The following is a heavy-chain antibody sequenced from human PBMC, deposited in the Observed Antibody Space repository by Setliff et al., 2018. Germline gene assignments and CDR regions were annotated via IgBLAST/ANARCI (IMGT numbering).Heavy chain of an antibody. V-gene: IGHV1-69-2*01. D-gene: IGHD1-1*01. CDR3: AIDYGPTGTPYH. CDR1: GCSFSDFY. J-gene: IGHJ4*02. CDR2: IDPRDDFT. Sequence: ASVKVSCKASGCSFSDFYMHWVRQVPGEGPEALGRIDPRDDFTVYAERFKDRLTITADTSTDTSYMEMSSLRFEDTAVYYCAIDYGPTGTPYHWGQGTPVTVSS.